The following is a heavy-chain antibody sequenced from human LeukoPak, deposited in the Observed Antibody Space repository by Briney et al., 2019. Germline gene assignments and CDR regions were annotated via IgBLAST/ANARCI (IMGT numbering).Heavy chain of an antibody. CDR3: ASTYYYDSSGYSRLDYYYGMDV. D-gene: IGHD3-22*01. V-gene: IGHV1-69*13. J-gene: IGHJ6*02. CDR2: IIPIFGTA. Sequence: ASVKVPCKASGGTFSSYAISWVRQAPGQGLEWMGGIIPIFGTANYAQKFQGRVTITADESTSTAYMELSSLRSEDTAVYYCASTYYYDSSGYSRLDYYYGMDVWGQGTTVTVSS. CDR1: GGTFSSYA.